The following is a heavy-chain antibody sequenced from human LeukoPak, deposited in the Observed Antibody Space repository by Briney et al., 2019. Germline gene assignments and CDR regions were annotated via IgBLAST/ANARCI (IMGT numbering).Heavy chain of an antibody. Sequence: SETLSLTCTVSGGSISSSSYYWGWIRQPPGKGLEWIGSIYYSGSTYYNPSLKSRVTISVDTSKNQFSLKLSSVTAADTAVYYCARQSRGYLYYYYGMDVWGQGTTVTVSS. CDR1: GGSISSSSYY. J-gene: IGHJ6*02. V-gene: IGHV4-39*01. CDR3: ARQSRGYLYYYYGMDV. D-gene: IGHD3-10*01. CDR2: IYYSGST.